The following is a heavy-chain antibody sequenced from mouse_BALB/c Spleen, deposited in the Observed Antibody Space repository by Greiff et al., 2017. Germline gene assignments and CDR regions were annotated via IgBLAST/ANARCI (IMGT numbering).Heavy chain of an antibody. CDR3: TRWGRWFPDY. CDR1: GYTFTSYW. CDR2: IYPSDSYT. Sequence: QVQLQQPGAELVRPGASVKLSCKASGYTFTSYWINWVKQRPGQGLEWIGNIYPSDSYTNYNQKFKDKATLTVDKSSSTAYMQLSSPTSEDSAVYYCTRWGRWFPDYWGQGTTLTVSS. J-gene: IGHJ2*01. D-gene: IGHD2-3*01. V-gene: IGHV1-69*02.